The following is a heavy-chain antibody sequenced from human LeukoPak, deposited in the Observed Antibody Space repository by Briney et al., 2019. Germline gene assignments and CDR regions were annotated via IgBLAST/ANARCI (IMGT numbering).Heavy chain of an antibody. V-gene: IGHV5-51*01. CDR1: GYSFTSYW. J-gene: IGHJ3*02. D-gene: IGHD4-17*01. Sequence: GESPKISCKGSGYSFTSYWIGWVRQMPGKGPEWMGIIYPGDSDTRYSPSFQGQVTISADKSISTAYLQRSSLKASDTAMYYCARGALYGDYHAGGAFDIWGQGTMVTVSS. CDR3: ARGALYGDYHAGGAFDI. CDR2: IYPGDSDT.